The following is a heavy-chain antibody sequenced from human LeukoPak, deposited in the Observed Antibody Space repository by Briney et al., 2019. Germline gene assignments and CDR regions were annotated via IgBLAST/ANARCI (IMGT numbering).Heavy chain of an antibody. J-gene: IGHJ4*02. D-gene: IGHD3-9*01. CDR3: AKLTGGLTD. CDR1: GYTFTGSY. Sequence: GASVKVSCTASGYTFTGSYMHWVRQAPGPGHEWMAWINPNSGGANYAQKFQGRVPLTRDTSNSTAYMELSDLNTDDPAFYYCAKLTGGLTDWGQGTLVTVSS. CDR2: INPNSGGA. V-gene: IGHV1-2*02.